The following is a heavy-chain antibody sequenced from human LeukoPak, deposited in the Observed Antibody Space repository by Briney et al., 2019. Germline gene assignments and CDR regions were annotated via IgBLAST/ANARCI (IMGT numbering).Heavy chain of an antibody. J-gene: IGHJ3*02. Sequence: GGSLRLSCAASGFTFSIYDMHWVRQAPGKGLEWFSSITSSASRIHYADSVKGRFTISRDNAKNSLYLQMNSLRAEDTALYYCAKGRSTSSLGGAFDIWGQGTMVTVSS. CDR2: ITSSASRI. CDR1: GFTFSIYD. V-gene: IGHV3-48*04. CDR3: AKGRSTSSLGGAFDI. D-gene: IGHD2-2*01.